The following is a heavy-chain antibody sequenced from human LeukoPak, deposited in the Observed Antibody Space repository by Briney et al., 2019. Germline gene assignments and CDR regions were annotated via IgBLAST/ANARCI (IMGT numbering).Heavy chain of an antibody. D-gene: IGHD2-2*02. V-gene: IGHV4-34*09. CDR1: GGSFSGYY. CDR2: ICHSGST. Sequence: PSETLSLTCAVYGGSFSGYYWSWIRQPPGKGLQWLGYICHSGSTYYNPSLESRVTISLDTSNNQFSLKLNSVTAADTAVYYCGRDNALGRYTSYMDVWGKGTTVTVSS. J-gene: IGHJ6*03. CDR3: GRDNALGRYTSYMDV.